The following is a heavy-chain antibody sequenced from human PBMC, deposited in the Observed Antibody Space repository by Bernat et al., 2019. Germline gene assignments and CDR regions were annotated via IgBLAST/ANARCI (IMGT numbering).Heavy chain of an antibody. Sequence: QLQLQESGPGLVKPSETLSLTCTVSGGSISSSSYYWGWIRQPPGKGLGWIGSIYYSGSTYYNPSLKSRVTISVDTSRNQFSLKLSSVAAADTAVYYCASRLPCQAAAGTGAFDIWGQGTMVTVSS. CDR1: GGSISSSSYY. J-gene: IGHJ3*02. D-gene: IGHD6-13*01. V-gene: IGHV4-39*01. CDR3: ASRLPCQAAAGTGAFDI. CDR2: IYYSGST.